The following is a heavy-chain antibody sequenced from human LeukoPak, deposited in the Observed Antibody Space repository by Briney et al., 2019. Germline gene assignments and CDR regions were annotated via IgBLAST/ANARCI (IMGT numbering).Heavy chain of an antibody. V-gene: IGHV3-30*18. Sequence: PGGSLRLSCAASGFTFSNYAMHWVRQAPGKGLEWVAVISDDGSNKYYGDSVKGRFTISRDNSKNTLYLQMSSLRAEDTAVYYCVKGRCSGSSCYGGDYWGQGTLVTVSS. D-gene: IGHD2-2*01. J-gene: IGHJ4*02. CDR2: ISDDGSNK. CDR1: GFTFSNYA. CDR3: VKGRCSGSSCYGGDY.